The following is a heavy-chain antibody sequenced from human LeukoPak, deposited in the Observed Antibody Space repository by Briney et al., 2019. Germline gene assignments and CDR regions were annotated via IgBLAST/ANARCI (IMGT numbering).Heavy chain of an antibody. CDR1: GFTFSNAW. D-gene: IGHD6-13*01. CDR3: TTSSSGWYGYFDY. V-gene: IGHV3-15*01. CDR2: IKSKTDGGTT. Sequence: GGSLRLSCAASGFTFSNAWMSWVRQAPGKGLEWVGRIKSKTDGGTTDYAAPVKGRFTISRDDSKNTLYLQMNSLKTEDTAVYYCTTSSSGWYGYFDYWGQGTLVTVSS. J-gene: IGHJ4*02.